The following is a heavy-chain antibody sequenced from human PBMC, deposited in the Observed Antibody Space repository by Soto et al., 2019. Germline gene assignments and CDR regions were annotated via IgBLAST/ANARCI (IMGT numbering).Heavy chain of an antibody. CDR3: ARDRIVVVVAARTGIFDP. V-gene: IGHV1-69*12. Sequence: QVQLVQSGAEVKKPGSSVKDSCKASGGTFSSYAISWVRQAPGQGLEWMGGIIPIFGTANYAQKFQGRVTITADESTSTAYMELSSLRSEDTAVYYCARDRIVVVVAARTGIFDPWGQGTLVTVSS. J-gene: IGHJ5*02. CDR1: GGTFSSYA. D-gene: IGHD2-15*01. CDR2: IIPIFGTA.